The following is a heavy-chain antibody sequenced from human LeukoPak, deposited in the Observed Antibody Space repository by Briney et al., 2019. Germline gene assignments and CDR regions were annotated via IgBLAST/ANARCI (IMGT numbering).Heavy chain of an antibody. CDR1: GGSTSSGDYY. V-gene: IGHV4-30-4*08. CDR2: IYYSGST. D-gene: IGHD1-26*01. CDR3: ARGDSGSRPLDAFDI. Sequence: SETLSLTCTVSGGSTSSGDYYWSWIRQPPGKGLEWIGYIYYSGSTYYNPSLKSRVTISVDTSKNQFSLKLSSVTAADTAVYYCARGDSGSRPLDAFDIWGQGTMVTVSS. J-gene: IGHJ3*02.